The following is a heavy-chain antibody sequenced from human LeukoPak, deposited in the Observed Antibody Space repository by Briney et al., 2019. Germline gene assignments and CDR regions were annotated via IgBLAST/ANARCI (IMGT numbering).Heavy chain of an antibody. V-gene: IGHV4-59*08. CDR2: IYYTGST. D-gene: IGHD6-13*01. J-gene: IGHJ3*02. CDR1: GGSISSYY. Sequence: PSETLSLTYTVSGGSISSYYWSWIRQTPGKGLECIVYIYYTGSTNYNPSLTSRVTISVDKSRNHFFLQLTSLSAGHTALFYFAGHRAAGTPAFDSWGQGTMVTVSS. CDR3: AGHRAAGTPAFDS.